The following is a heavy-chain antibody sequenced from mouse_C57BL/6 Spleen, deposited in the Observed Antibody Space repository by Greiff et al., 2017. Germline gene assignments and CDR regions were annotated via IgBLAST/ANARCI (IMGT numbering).Heavy chain of an antibody. V-gene: IGHV5-16*01. D-gene: IGHD1-1*01. J-gene: IGHJ1*03. CDR2: INYDGSST. Sequence: EVKLMESEGGLVQPGSSMKLSCTASGFTFSDYYMAWVRQVPEKGLEWVANINYDGSSTYYLDSLKSRFIISRDNAKNILYLQMSSLKSEDTATYYCARGPPYYGSSYWDFDVWGKGTTVTVSS. CDR1: GFTFSDYY. CDR3: ARGPPYYGSSYWDFDV.